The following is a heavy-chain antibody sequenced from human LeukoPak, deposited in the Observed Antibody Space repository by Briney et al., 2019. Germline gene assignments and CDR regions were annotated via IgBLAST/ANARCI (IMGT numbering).Heavy chain of an antibody. CDR2: IWSDGTNT. D-gene: IGHD4-11*01. CDR1: GFTCIHYG. Sequence: GRSLRLSCAASGFTCIHYGMHWVRQAPGKGMEWVAVIWSDGTNTYYADSVKGRFTISRDDSQNTVFLQMNSLRAEDTAVYYCSKDTHRGFDYSNSLEYWGQGTLVTVSS. J-gene: IGHJ4*02. CDR3: SKDTHRGFDYSNSLEY. V-gene: IGHV3-33*06.